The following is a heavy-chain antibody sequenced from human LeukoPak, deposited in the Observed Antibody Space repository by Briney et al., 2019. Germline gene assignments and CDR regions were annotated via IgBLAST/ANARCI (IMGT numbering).Heavy chain of an antibody. CDR1: GFTFSSYA. V-gene: IGHV3-30-3*01. D-gene: IGHD3-16*01. CDR2: ISYDGSNK. J-gene: IGHJ4*02. Sequence: GGSLRLSCAASGFTFSSYAMHWVRQAPGKGLEWVAVISYDGSNKYYADSVKGRFTIPRDNSKNTLYLQMNSLRAEDTAVYYCARDWAPDYWGQGTLVTVSS. CDR3: ARDWAPDY.